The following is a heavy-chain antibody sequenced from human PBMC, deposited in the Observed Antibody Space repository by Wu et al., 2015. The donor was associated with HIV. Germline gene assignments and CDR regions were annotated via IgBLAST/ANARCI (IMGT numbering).Heavy chain of an antibody. CDR2: ISAYNGNT. V-gene: IGHV1-18*01. CDR1: GYTFTSYG. Sequence: QVQLVQSGAEVKKPGASVKVSCKASGYTFTSYGISWVRQAPGQGLEWMGWISAYNGNTNYAQKLQGRVTMTTDTSTSTAYMELRSLRSDDTAVYYXARAVSCSSTSCYNVYYYMDVWGKGTTVTVSS. CDR3: ARAVSCSSTSCYNVYYYMDV. D-gene: IGHD2-2*02. J-gene: IGHJ6*03.